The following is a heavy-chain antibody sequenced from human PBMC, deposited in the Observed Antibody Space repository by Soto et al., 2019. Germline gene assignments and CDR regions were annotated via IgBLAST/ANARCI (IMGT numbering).Heavy chain of an antibody. J-gene: IGHJ6*02. CDR2: ISAYNGNT. CDR3: ARHHRTIVGVVTDYYYYGMDV. D-gene: IGHD3-3*01. Sequence: QVQLVQSGAEVKKPGASVKVSCKASGYTFTSYGISWVRQAPGQGLEWMGWISAYNGNTNYAQKLQGRVTMTTDTTTSTDYMELSSMRADDAADYYCARHHRTIVGVVTDYYYYGMDVWGQGTTVTVSS. CDR1: GYTFTSYG. V-gene: IGHV1-18*01.